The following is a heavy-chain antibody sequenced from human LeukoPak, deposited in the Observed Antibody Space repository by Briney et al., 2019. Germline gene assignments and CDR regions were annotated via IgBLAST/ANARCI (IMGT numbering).Heavy chain of an antibody. D-gene: IGHD1-1*01. J-gene: IGHJ6*03. V-gene: IGHV1-69*13. Sequence: GASVKVSCKXSGGTFSSYAISWVRQAPGQGLEWMGGIIPIFGTANYAQKFQGRVTITADESTSTAYMELSSLRSEDTAVYYCARSGRQDRYYYYMDVWGKGTTVTVSS. CDR3: ARSGRQDRYYYYMDV. CDR1: GGTFSSYA. CDR2: IIPIFGTA.